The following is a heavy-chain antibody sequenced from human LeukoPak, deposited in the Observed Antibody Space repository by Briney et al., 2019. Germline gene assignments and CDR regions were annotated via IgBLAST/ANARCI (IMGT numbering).Heavy chain of an antibody. CDR1: GDIFNSYS. D-gene: IGHD1-26*01. Sequence: SVKVSCNASGDIFNSYSVSWVRQARGQGLEWMGDIIPIFGSTNYAQKFQGRVTITTDQSTRTAYMELNSLSSDDTAVYYCARVGRSRGSLPNSYYYMDVWGKGTTVTVSS. J-gene: IGHJ6*03. V-gene: IGHV1-69*05. CDR3: ARVGRSRGSLPNSYYYMDV. CDR2: IIPIFGST.